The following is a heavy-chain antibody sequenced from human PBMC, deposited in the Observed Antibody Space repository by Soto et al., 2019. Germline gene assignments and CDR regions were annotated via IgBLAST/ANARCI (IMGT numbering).Heavy chain of an antibody. CDR3: ASPAARREYYYYGMDV. CDR2: IIPIFGTA. CDR1: GGTFSSYA. V-gene: IGHV1-69*12. D-gene: IGHD6-13*01. J-gene: IGHJ6*02. Sequence: QVQLVQSGAEVKKPGSSVKVSCKASGGTFSSYAISWVRQAPGQGLEWMGGIIPIFGTANYAQKFQGRVTITADESTSTDYMVLSSLRSEDTAVYYCASPAARREYYYYGMDVWGQGTTVTVSS.